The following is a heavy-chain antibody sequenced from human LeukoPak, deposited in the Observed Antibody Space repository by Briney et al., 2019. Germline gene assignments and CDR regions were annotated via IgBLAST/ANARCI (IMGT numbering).Heavy chain of an antibody. CDR1: GYSINSGYY. J-gene: IGHJ4*02. Sequence: SETLSLTCTVSGYSINSGYYWGWIRQPPGKGLEWIGSIYYSGSTYYNPSLKSRVTISVDTSKNQFSLKLSSVTAADTAVYYCARQGFSSGLDYWGQGTLVTVSS. D-gene: IGHD3-22*01. CDR3: ARQGFSSGLDY. V-gene: IGHV4-38-2*02. CDR2: IYYSGST.